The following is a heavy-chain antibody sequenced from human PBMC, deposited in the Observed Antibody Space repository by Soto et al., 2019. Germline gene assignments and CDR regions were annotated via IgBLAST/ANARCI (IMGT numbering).Heavy chain of an antibody. Sequence: QITLKESGPTLVKPTQTLTLTCTFSGFSLSTSGVGVGWIRQPPGKALEWLAIIYWDDNKHYSPSLKSRLTITKETSKNPVVLKMTNMDPVDTATYYCAQKGGGDRILDYWGQGTLVTVSS. J-gene: IGHJ4*02. V-gene: IGHV2-5*02. CDR2: IYWDDNK. CDR1: GFSLSTSGVG. D-gene: IGHD3-16*01. CDR3: AQKGGGDRILDY.